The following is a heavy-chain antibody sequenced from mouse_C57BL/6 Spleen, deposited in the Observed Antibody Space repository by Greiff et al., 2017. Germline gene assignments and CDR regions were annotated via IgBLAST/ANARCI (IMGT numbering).Heavy chain of an antibody. V-gene: IGHV1-80*01. J-gene: IGHJ4*01. CDR2: IYPGDGDT. CDR1: GYAFSSYW. D-gene: IGHD1-1*01. CDR3: ARGAFITTVVAYYYAMDY. Sequence: QVQLQQSGAELVKPGASVKISCKASGYAFSSYWMNWVKQRPGKGLEWIGQIYPGDGDTNYNGKFKGKATLTADKSSSTAYMQLSSLTSEDSAVYFCARGAFITTVVAYYYAMDYWGQGTSVTVSS.